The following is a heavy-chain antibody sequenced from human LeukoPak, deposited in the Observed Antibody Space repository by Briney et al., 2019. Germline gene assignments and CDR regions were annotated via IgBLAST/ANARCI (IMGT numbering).Heavy chain of an antibody. Sequence: SETLSLTCTVSGGSISSYYWSWIRQPAGKGLEWIGRIYSSGSTNYNPSLKSRVTMSVDTSKNQFSLRPSSVTAADTAVYYCARVGSSGWYTWFDPWGQGTLVTVSS. V-gene: IGHV4-4*07. D-gene: IGHD6-19*01. CDR3: ARVGSSGWYTWFDP. J-gene: IGHJ5*02. CDR1: GGSISSYY. CDR2: IYSSGST.